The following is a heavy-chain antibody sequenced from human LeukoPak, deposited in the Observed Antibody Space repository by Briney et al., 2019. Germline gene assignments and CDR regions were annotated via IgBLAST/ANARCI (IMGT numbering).Heavy chain of an antibody. V-gene: IGHV5-51*01. J-gene: IGHJ4*02. CDR3: ASTYSYYDSSGSFDY. CDR1: GYSFTNSW. Sequence: GESLKISCKGSGYSFTNSWIGWVRQMPGKGLEWMGIISLGDSDTRYSPSLQGRVTISADKSISTAYLQWSSLKASDTAMYYCASTYSYYDSSGSFDYWGQGTLVTVSS. D-gene: IGHD3-22*01. CDR2: ISLGDSDT.